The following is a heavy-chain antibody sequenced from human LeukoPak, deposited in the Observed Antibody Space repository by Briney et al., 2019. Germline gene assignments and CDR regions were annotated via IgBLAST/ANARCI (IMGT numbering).Heavy chain of an antibody. CDR3: ARERGDTAVFRFIES. CDR1: GGSITSGGYY. D-gene: IGHD5-18*01. CDR2: IYHDGGI. Sequence: SETLSLTCTVSGGSITSGGYYWTWVRQFPGKGLEWIGFIYHDGGIYYNPSLKSRVTISLDASNIQFSLKLTSVTAADTAVYYCARERGDTAVFRFIESWGQGILVTVSS. J-gene: IGHJ4*02. V-gene: IGHV4-31*03.